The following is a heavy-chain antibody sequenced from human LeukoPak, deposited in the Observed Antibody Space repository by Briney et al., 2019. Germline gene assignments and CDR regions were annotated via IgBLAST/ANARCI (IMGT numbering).Heavy chain of an antibody. CDR2: NDSDGSGT. D-gene: IGHD3-10*01. Sequence: PGGPLSLSGAASGFIFSSYWMQWLPQAPGKGLVCFSHNDSDGSGTSYADSVKVRFNISRDNAKNTLYLQMNSERAEDTAVYFCAMVRGYYYHGLDVWVQGTTVTVSS. V-gene: IGHV3-74*01. J-gene: IGHJ6*02. CDR1: GFIFSSYW. CDR3: AMVRGYYYHGLDV.